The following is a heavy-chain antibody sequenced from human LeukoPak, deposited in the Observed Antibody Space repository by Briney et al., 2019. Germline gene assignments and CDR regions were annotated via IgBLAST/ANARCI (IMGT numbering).Heavy chain of an antibody. J-gene: IGHJ4*02. CDR2: ISSSSSYI. Sequence: GGSLRLSCAASGFTFSSYSMDWVRQAPGKGLEWVSAISSSSSYIYYADSVKGRFTISRDNAKNSLYLQMNSLRAEDTAVYYCARPLAAAGLYYFDYWGQGTLATVSS. V-gene: IGHV3-21*01. CDR1: GFTFSSYS. D-gene: IGHD6-13*01. CDR3: ARPLAAAGLYYFDY.